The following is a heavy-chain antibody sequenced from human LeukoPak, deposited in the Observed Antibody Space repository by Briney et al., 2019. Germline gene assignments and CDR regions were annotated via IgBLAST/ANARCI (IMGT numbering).Heavy chain of an antibody. Sequence: GGSLRLSCAASGFTLDDYGISWVRQAPGKGLEWVSGINWNGGSTGYADSVKGRFTISRDNAKNSLYLQMNSLRAEDTALYYCARFARDLTGYYQKTFYYYYYMDVWGKGTTVTVSS. CDR2: INWNGGST. V-gene: IGHV3-20*04. CDR1: GFTLDDYG. J-gene: IGHJ6*03. CDR3: ARFARDLTGYYQKTFYYYYYMDV. D-gene: IGHD3-9*01.